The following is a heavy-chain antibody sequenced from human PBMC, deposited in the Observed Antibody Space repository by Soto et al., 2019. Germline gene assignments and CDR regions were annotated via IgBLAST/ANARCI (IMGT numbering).Heavy chain of an antibody. CDR3: ARDQCFGGGRSCYYFDF. D-gene: IGHD2-15*01. J-gene: IGHJ4*02. CDR2: ISNDGRGK. V-gene: IGHV3-30*04. CDR1: GFTFTTYD. Sequence: GGSLRLSCAASGFTFTTYDINWVRQAPGKGLEWVAVISNDGRGKYYADSVKGRFTISRDNSKNTLYLQMNSLRSDDTAVYYCARDQCFGGGRSCYYFDFWGQGTLVTVSS.